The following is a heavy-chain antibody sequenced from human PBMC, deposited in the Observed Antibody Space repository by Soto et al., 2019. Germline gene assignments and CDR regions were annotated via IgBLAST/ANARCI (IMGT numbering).Heavy chain of an antibody. CDR2: ISSSSSTI. CDR1: GFTFSSYS. J-gene: IGHJ4*02. V-gene: IGHV3-48*02. Sequence: SLRLSCAASGFTFSSYSMNWVRQAPGKGLEWVSYISSSSSTIYYADSVKGRFTISRDNAKNSLYLQMNSLRDEDTAVYYCARDLGYDFWSGYPDYWGQGTLVTVSS. D-gene: IGHD3-3*01. CDR3: ARDLGYDFWSGYPDY.